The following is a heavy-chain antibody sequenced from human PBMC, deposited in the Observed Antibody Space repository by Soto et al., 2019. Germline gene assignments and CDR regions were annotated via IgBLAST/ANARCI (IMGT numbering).Heavy chain of an antibody. Sequence: QLQLQGSGSGLVKPSQTLSLTCAVSGGSISSGGYSWSWIRQPPGKGLEWIGYIYHSGSTYYNPSLKSRVTISVDRSKNQFSLKLSSVTAADTAVYYCARYDRAEDDAFDIWGQGTMVTVSS. D-gene: IGHD3-22*01. CDR1: GGSISSGGYS. V-gene: IGHV4-30-2*01. CDR2: IYHSGST. J-gene: IGHJ3*02. CDR3: ARYDRAEDDAFDI.